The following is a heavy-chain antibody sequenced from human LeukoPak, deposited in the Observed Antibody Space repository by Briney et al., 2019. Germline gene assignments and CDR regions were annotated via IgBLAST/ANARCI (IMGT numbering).Heavy chain of an antibody. CDR1: GFTFSSYA. Sequence: PGGSLRLSCAGFGFTFSSYAMHWVRQAPGKGLEWVAVISYDGSNKYYADSVKGRFTISRDNSKNTLYLQMNSLRAEDTAVYYCARGYSSGWWASTEDYYMDVWGKGTTVTVSS. CDR3: ARGYSSGWWASTEDYYMDV. D-gene: IGHD6-19*01. J-gene: IGHJ6*03. V-gene: IGHV3-30*04. CDR2: ISYDGSNK.